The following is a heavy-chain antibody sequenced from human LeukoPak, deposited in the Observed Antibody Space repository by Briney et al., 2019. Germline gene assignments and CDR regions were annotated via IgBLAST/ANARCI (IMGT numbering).Heavy chain of an antibody. D-gene: IGHD3-22*01. CDR2: IYYSGST. CDR1: GGSISSGDYY. V-gene: IGHV4-30-4*08. CDR3: ARALYYYGSSGESYYFDY. Sequence: SETLSLTCTVSGGSISSGDYYWSWIRQPPGKGLEWIGYIYYSGSTYYNPSLKSRVTISVDTSKNQFSLKLSSVTAADTAVYYCARALYYYGSSGESYYFDYWGQGTLVTVSS. J-gene: IGHJ4*02.